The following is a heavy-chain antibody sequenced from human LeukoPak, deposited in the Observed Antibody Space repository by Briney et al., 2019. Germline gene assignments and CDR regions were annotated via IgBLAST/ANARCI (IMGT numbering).Heavy chain of an antibody. CDR2: IGYTGDT. D-gene: IGHD3-10*01. CDR1: GDSISSAAYY. J-gene: IGHJ4*02. CDR3: ASGRQGSGNYYNPFDY. Sequence: SQTLSLTCTISGDSISSAAYYWSWVRQLPEKGLDWIGYIGYTGDTYYNPSLRSRTSISKDTSKTQFSLRLDSLTAADTAVYYCASGRQGSGNYYNPFDYWGQGTLVTVSS. V-gene: IGHV4-31*03.